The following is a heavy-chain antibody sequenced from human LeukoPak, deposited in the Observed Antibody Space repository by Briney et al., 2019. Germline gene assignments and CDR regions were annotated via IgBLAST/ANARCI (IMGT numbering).Heavy chain of an antibody. CDR1: GGSISSSSYY. D-gene: IGHD3-9*01. Sequence: PSETLSLTCTVSGGSISSSSYYWGWIRQPPGKGLEWIGEINHSGSTNYNPSLQSRVTISVDTSKNQFSLKLSSVTAADTAVYYCARHYAWTYYDILTGYYSWFDPWGQGTLVTVSS. CDR2: INHSGST. V-gene: IGHV4-39*07. J-gene: IGHJ5*02. CDR3: ARHYAWTYYDILTGYYSWFDP.